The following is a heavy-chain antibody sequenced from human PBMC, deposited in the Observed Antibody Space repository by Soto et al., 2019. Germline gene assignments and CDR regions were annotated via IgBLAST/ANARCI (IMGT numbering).Heavy chain of an antibody. V-gene: IGHV1-3*01. Sequence: ASVKVSCKASGNTFTSYAMHWVRQAPGQRLEWMGWINAGNGNTKYSQKFQGRVTITRDTSASTAYMELSSLRSEDTAVYYCATFYDFWSGYQALDAFDIWGQGTMVTVSS. CDR3: ATFYDFWSGYQALDAFDI. D-gene: IGHD3-3*01. CDR1: GNTFTSYA. CDR2: INAGNGNT. J-gene: IGHJ3*02.